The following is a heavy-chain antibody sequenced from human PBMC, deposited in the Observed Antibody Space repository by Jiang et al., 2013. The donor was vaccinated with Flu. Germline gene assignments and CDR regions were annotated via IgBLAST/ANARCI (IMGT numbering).Heavy chain of an antibody. CDR2: INHSGST. D-gene: IGHD6-13*01. CDR1: GGSFSGYY. V-gene: IGHV4-34*01. CDR3: ARGQKKSSSWGTIGDLDY. Sequence: ETLSLTCAVYGGSFSGYYWSWIRQPPGKGLEWIGEINHSGSTNYNPSLKSRVTISVDTSKNQFSLKLSSVTAADTAVYYCARGQKKSSSWGTIGDLDYWGQGTLVTVSS. J-gene: IGHJ4*02.